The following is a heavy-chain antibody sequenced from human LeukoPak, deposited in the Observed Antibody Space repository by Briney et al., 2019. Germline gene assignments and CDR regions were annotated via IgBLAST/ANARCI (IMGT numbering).Heavy chain of an antibody. J-gene: IGHJ4*02. Sequence: GGSLRLSCAASGFTFDDYAMHWVRQAPGKGLEWVSGISWNSGSIGYADSVKGRFTISRDNAKNSLYLQMNSLRAEDTASYYCAKATIPPYCSGGSCYPYYFDYWGQGTLVTVSS. V-gene: IGHV3-9*01. D-gene: IGHD2-15*01. CDR2: ISWNSGSI. CDR3: AKATIPPYCSGGSCYPYYFDY. CDR1: GFTFDDYA.